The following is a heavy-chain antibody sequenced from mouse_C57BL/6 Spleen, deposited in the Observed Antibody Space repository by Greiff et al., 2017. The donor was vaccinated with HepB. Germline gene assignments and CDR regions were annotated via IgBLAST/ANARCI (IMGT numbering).Heavy chain of an antibody. CDR2: IDPSDSYT. D-gene: IGHD2-3*01. J-gene: IGHJ2*01. CDR1: GYTFTSYW. Sequence: QVQLQQSGAELVKPGASVKLSCKASGYTFTSYWMQWVKQRPGQGLEWIGEIDPSDSYTNYNQKFKGKATLTVDTSSSTAYMQLSSLTSEDSAVYHCALYDGYYEGDFDYWGQGTTLTVSS. CDR3: ALYDGYYEGDFDY. V-gene: IGHV1-50*01.